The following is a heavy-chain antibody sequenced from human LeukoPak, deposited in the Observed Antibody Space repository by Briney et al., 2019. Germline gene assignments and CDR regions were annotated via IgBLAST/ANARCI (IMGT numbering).Heavy chain of an antibody. CDR1: GGPISSYY. Sequence: PSETLSLTCTVSGGPISSYYWSWIRQPPGKGLEWIGYIYYSGSTNYNPSLKSRVTISVDTSKNQFSLKLSSVTAADTAVYYCARCTSCSEVGTFDYWGQGTLVTVSS. J-gene: IGHJ4*02. V-gene: IGHV4-59*01. CDR3: ARCTSCSEVGTFDY. D-gene: IGHD2-2*01. CDR2: IYYSGST.